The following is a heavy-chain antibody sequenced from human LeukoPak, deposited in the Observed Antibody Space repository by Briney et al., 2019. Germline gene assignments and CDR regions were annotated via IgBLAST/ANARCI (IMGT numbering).Heavy chain of an antibody. CDR3: AKMRFFYNWFDP. V-gene: IGHV3-23*01. CDR1: RFTFSSYA. Sequence: GGSLRLSCAASRFTFSSYAMSWVRQAPGKGLEWVSAISGSGGSTYYADSVKGRFTISRDNSKNTLYLQMNSLRAEDTAVYYCAKMRFFYNWFDPWGQGTLVTVSS. D-gene: IGHD5-24*01. J-gene: IGHJ5*02. CDR2: ISGSGGST.